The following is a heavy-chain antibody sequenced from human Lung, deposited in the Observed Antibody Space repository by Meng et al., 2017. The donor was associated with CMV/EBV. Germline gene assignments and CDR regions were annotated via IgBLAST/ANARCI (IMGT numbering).Heavy chain of an antibody. D-gene: IGHD3-22*01. CDR1: GFTVSSNY. CDR2: IYSGGST. CDR3: ARHNTYYYDAFLGTFDI. V-gene: IGHV3-53*01. J-gene: IGHJ3*02. Sequence: ESXKISXAASGFTVSSNYMSWVRQAPGKGLEWVSVIYSGGSTYYADSVKGRFTISRDNSKNTLYLQMNSLRAEDTAVYYCARHNTYYYDAFLGTFDIWGQGKXVT.